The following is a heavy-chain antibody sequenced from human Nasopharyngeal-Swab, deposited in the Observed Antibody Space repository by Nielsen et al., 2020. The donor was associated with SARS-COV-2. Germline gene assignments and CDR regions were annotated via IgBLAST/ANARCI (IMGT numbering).Heavy chain of an antibody. CDR2: FDPEDGET. J-gene: IGHJ5*02. D-gene: IGHD3-10*01. CDR3: ARDLSGLLWFGERFDP. V-gene: IGHV1-24*01. Sequence: ASVKVSCKVSGYTLTELSMHWVRQAPGKGLEWMGGFDPEDGETIYAQKFQGRVTMTEDTSTDTAYMELSSLRSDDTAVYYCARDLSGLLWFGERFDPWGQGTLVTVSS. CDR1: GYTLTELS.